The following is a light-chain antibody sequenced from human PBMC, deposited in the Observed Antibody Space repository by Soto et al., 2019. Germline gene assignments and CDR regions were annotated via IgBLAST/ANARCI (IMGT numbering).Light chain of an antibody. CDR3: CSYAGSSTLV. CDR2: EVS. Sequence: QSVLTQPASVSGSPTQSITISCTGTSSDVGSYKLVSWYQQHPGKAPKLMIYEVSKRPSGVSNRFSGSKSGNTASLTISGLQAEDEADYYCCSYAGSSTLVFGGGTKVTVL. CDR1: SSDVGSYKL. V-gene: IGLV2-23*02. J-gene: IGLJ3*02.